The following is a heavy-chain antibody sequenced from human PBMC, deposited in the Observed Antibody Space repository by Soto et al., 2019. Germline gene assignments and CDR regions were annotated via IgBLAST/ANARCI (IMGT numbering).Heavy chain of an antibody. CDR2: TIPIFGTA. V-gene: IGHV1-69*13. D-gene: IGHD5-12*01. CDR3: ARMKGYSGYDWSWFDP. Sequence: ASVKVSCKASGGTFSSYAISWVRQAPGQGLEWMGGTIPIFGTANYAQKFQGRVTITADESTSTAYMELSSLRSEDTAVYYCARMKGYSGYDWSWFDPWGQGTLVTVSS. J-gene: IGHJ5*02. CDR1: GGTFSSYA.